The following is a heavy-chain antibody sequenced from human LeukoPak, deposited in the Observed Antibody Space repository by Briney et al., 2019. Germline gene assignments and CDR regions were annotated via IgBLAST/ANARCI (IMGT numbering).Heavy chain of an antibody. D-gene: IGHD6-19*01. Sequence: APVKVSCKAPGYTSTGYYMHWVRQAPGHGLEWMGWINPNSGGTNYAQKFQCRVTMTRDTSISTAYMELSRLRSDDTAVYYCAALGYSSGWETYYWGQGTLGTVSS. J-gene: IGHJ4*02. CDR2: INPNSGGT. V-gene: IGHV1-2*02. CDR3: AALGYSSGWETYY. CDR1: GYTSTGYY.